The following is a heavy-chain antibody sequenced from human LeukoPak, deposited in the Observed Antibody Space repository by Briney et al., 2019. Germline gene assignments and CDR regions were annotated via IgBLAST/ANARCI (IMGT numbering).Heavy chain of an antibody. J-gene: IGHJ4*02. CDR2: ISSSSSTI. Sequence: GGSLRLSCAASGFTFSSYSMNWVRQAPGKGLEWVSYISSSSSTIYYADSVKGRFTISRDNAKNSLYLQMDSLRAEDTAVYYCARDLSSSCWGQGTLVTVSS. V-gene: IGHV3-48*01. CDR3: ARDLSSSC. D-gene: IGHD6-13*01. CDR1: GFTFSSYS.